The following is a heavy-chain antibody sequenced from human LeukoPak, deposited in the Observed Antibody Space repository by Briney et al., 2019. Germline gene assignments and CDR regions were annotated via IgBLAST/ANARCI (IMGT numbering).Heavy chain of an antibody. CDR3: ARASYYYDSSGYGGDWFDP. V-gene: IGHV1-2*02. CDR2: INPNSGGT. D-gene: IGHD3-22*01. CDR1: GYTFTGYY. J-gene: IGHJ5*02. Sequence: ASVKVSCKASGYTFTGYYMHWVRQAPGQGLEWMGWINPNSGGTNYAQKFQGRVTMTRDTSISTAYMELSRLRSDDTAVYYCARASYYYDSSGYGGDWFDPWGQGTLVTVSS.